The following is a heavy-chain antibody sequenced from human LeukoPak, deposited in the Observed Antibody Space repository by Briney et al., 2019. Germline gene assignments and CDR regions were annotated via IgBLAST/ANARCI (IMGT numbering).Heavy chain of an antibody. J-gene: IGHJ4*02. CDR1: GYTLTELS. CDR2: FDPEDGET. CDR3: AILIFADGGYYFDY. D-gene: IGHD3/OR15-3a*01. Sequence: ASVKVSCRVSGYTLTELSMHWVRQAPGKGLEWMGGFDPEDGETIYAQKFQGRVTMTEDTSTDTAYMELSSLRSEDTAVYYCAILIFADGGYYFDYWGQGILVTVSS. V-gene: IGHV1-24*01.